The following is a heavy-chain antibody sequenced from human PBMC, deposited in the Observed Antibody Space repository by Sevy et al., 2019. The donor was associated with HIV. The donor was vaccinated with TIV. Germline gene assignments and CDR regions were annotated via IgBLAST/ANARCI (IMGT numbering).Heavy chain of an antibody. J-gene: IGHJ4*02. Sequence: SETLSLTCTVSGYSISSGYYWGWIRQPPGKGLEWIESIYHSGSTHYHGGTTYYNPSLKSRVTISVDTSKNQFSLKVTSVTAADTAIYYCARASDQYTSNWRIVYYFDYWGQGTLVTVSS. V-gene: IGHV4-38-2*02. CDR2: IYHSGSTHYHGGTT. D-gene: IGHD6-13*01. CDR1: GYSISSGYY. CDR3: ARASDQYTSNWRIVYYFDY.